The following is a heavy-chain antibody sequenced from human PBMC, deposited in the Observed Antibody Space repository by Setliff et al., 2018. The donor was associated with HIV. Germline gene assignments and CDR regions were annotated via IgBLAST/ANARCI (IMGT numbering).Heavy chain of an antibody. Sequence: GGSLRLSCAASGFTVSDHYMDWVRQAPGKGLEWVGRIKSKTDGGTTDYAAPVKGRFTISRDDSKNTLYLQMNSLKTEDTAVYYCTTGTRLVDWGQGALVTVSS. D-gene: IGHD2-21*01. CDR2: IKSKTDGGTT. CDR1: GFTVSDHY. J-gene: IGHJ4*02. CDR3: TTGTRLVD. V-gene: IGHV3-15*01.